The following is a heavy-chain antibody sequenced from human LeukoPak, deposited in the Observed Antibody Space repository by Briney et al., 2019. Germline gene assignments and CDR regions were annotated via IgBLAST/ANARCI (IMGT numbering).Heavy chain of an antibody. V-gene: IGHV3-11*01. CDR2: ISSSGSTI. CDR1: GFTFSDYY. D-gene: IGHD3-22*01. CDR3: AREVRAYGSSGYYLDY. Sequence: GGSLRLSCAASGFTFSDYYMSWIRQAPGKGLEWVSYISSSGSTIYYADSVKSRFTISRDNAKNSLYLQMNSLRAEDTAVYYCAREVRAYGSSGYYLDYWGQGTLVTVSS. J-gene: IGHJ4*02.